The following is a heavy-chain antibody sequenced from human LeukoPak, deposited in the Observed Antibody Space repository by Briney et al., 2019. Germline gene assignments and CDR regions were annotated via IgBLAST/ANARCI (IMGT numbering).Heavy chain of an antibody. CDR2: IRGSGSST. D-gene: IGHD4-17*01. CDR1: AFTFSNYA. CDR3: AKSRETNTVTPLGG. J-gene: IGHJ4*02. Sequence: GGSLRLSCAASAFTFSNYAMSWVRQAPGKGLEWVSTIRGSGSSTYYADSVKGRFTISRDNSQNMLYLQMNSLRVEDTAVYYCAKSRETNTVTPLGGWGQGTLVTVSS. V-gene: IGHV3-23*01.